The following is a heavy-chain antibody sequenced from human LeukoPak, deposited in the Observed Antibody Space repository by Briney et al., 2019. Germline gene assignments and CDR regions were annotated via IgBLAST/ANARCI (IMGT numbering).Heavy chain of an antibody. CDR3: ARVARQQLVRGPPYYYYYMDV. CDR2: IYYSGST. Sequence: SETLSLTCTVSGGSISSYYWSWIRQPPGKGLEWIGYIYYSGSTNYNPSLKSRVTISVDTSKNQFSLKLSSVTAADTAVYYCARVARQQLVRGPPYYYYYMDVWGKGTTVTVSS. D-gene: IGHD6-13*01. J-gene: IGHJ6*03. V-gene: IGHV4-59*01. CDR1: GGSISSYY.